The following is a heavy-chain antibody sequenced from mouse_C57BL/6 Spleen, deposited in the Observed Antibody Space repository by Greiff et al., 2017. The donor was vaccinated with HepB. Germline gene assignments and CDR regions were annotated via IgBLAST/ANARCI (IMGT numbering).Heavy chain of an antibody. D-gene: IGHD2-14*01. Sequence: QVQLQQSGAELVRPGTSVKVSCKASGYAFTNYLIEWVKQRPGQGLEWIGVINPGSGGTNYNEKFKGKATLTADKSSSTAYMQLSSLTSEDSAVYFCARDRNFSFDYWGQGTTLTVSS. CDR1: GYAFTNYL. V-gene: IGHV1-54*01. J-gene: IGHJ2*01. CDR2: INPGSGGT. CDR3: ARDRNFSFDY.